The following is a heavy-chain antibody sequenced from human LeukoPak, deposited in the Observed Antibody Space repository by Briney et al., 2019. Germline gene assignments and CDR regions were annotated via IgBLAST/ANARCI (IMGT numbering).Heavy chain of an antibody. CDR3: ATGYCSGGSCYPSFDY. CDR1: GFTFSSYA. D-gene: IGHD2-15*01. J-gene: IGHJ4*02. Sequence: PGGSLRLSCAASGFTFSSYAMSWVRQAPGKGLEWVSAISGSGGSTYYADSVKGRFTISRDNSKNTLYLQMNSLRAEDTAVYYCATGYCSGGSCYPSFDYWGKEPLVTVSS. V-gene: IGHV3-23*01. CDR2: ISGSGGST.